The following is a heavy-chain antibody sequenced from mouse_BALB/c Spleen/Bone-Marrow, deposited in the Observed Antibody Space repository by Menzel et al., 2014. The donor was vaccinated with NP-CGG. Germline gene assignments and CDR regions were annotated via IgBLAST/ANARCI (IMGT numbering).Heavy chain of an antibody. CDR3: ARCLTGTSAMDY. V-gene: IGHV1-54*01. CDR2: INPGSGGT. J-gene: IGHJ4*01. D-gene: IGHD4-1*01. Sequence: VQLQQSGAELVRPGTSAKVSCKASGYAFTNYLIEWVKQRPGQGLEWIGVINPGSGGTNYNEKFKAKATLTADKSSSTAYMQLSSLTSDDSAVYFCARCLTGTSAMDYWGQGTSVTVSS. CDR1: GYAFTNYL.